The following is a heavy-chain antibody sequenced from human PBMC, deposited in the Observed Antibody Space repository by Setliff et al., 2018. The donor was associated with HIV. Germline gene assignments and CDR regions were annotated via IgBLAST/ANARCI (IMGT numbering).Heavy chain of an antibody. V-gene: IGHV4-39*01. CDR2: IYYSGSS. CDR1: GGSITTSNFY. J-gene: IGHJ4*02. CDR3: ARRPSPYYYYDSSGYSGGNVDY. D-gene: IGHD3-22*01. Sequence: SETLSLTCTVSGGSITTSNFYWGWIRQPPGKGLEWSGDIYYSGSSHYNPSLKSRVTVSVDTSRNQFSLRLSSVTAADTAVYYCARRPSPYYYYDSSGYSGGNVDYWGRGTLVTVSS.